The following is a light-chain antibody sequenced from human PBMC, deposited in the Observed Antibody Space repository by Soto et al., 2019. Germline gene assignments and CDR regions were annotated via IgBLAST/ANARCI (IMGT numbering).Light chain of an antibody. CDR1: QSISSW. V-gene: IGKV1-5*03. CDR2: KAS. CDR3: QQYNSCPRT. Sequence: DIQMTQSPSTLSASVGDRVTITCRASQSISSWLAWYQQQPGKAPKLLIYKASSLESGVPSRFSGSGSGTEFTLTISNLQPDDFATYYCQQYNSCPRTFGQGTKVEIK. J-gene: IGKJ1*01.